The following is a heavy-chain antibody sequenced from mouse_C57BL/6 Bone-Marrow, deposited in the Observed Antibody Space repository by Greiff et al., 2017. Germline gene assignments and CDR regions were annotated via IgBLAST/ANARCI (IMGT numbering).Heavy chain of an antibody. CDR1: GYTFTSYW. CDR2: IDPSDSYT. CDR3: AREDYGSFDV. V-gene: IGHV1-69*01. J-gene: IGHJ1*03. Sequence: VQLQQPGAELVMPGASVKLSCKASGYTFTSYWMHWVKQRPGQGLEWIGEIDPSDSYTNYNQKFKGKSTLTVDKSSSTAYMQLSSLTSEDSAVYYCAREDYGSFDVWGTGTTVTVSS. D-gene: IGHD1-1*01.